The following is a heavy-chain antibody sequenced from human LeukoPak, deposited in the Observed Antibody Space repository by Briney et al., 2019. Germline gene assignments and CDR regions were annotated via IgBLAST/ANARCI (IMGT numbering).Heavy chain of an antibody. CDR1: GFTFSSYA. D-gene: IGHD3-22*01. CDR2: ISGSGGST. V-gene: IGHV3-23*01. Sequence: GGSLRLSCAASGFTFSSYAMSWVRQAPGKGLEWVSAISGSGGSTYYADSVKGRFTISRDNSKNTLYLQMNSLRAKDTAVYYCAKDTLYYDSSGYYEGSAYWGQGTLVTVSS. J-gene: IGHJ4*02. CDR3: AKDTLYYDSSGYYEGSAY.